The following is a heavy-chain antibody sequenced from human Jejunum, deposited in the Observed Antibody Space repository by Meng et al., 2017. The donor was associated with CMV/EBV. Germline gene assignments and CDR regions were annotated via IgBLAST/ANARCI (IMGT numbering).Heavy chain of an antibody. V-gene: IGHV2-70*01. D-gene: IGHD3-22*01. Sequence: FSITTSGMCVSWIRQPPGKALEWLAFVDWDDDKYYSTSLKTRLTISRDTSKNQVVLTMTNMDPEDTATYHCARGYESSGFYPPFDYWGQGTLVTVSS. CDR2: VDWDDDK. CDR1: FSITTSGMC. CDR3: ARGYESSGFYPPFDY. J-gene: IGHJ4*02.